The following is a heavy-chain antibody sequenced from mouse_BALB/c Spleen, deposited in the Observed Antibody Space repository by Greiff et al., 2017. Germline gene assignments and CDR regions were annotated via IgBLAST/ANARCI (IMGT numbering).Heavy chain of an antibody. J-gene: IGHJ3*01. Sequence: QVQLQQSGPELVRHGVSVKISCKGSGYTFTDYAMHWVKQSHAKSLEWIGVISTYYGNTNYNQKFKGKATMTVDKSSSTAYMELARLTSEDSAIYYCARDYYGSSPWFAYWGQGTLVTVSA. CDR1: GYTFTDYA. CDR3: ARDYYGSSPWFAY. CDR2: ISTYYGNT. V-gene: IGHV1-67*01. D-gene: IGHD1-1*01.